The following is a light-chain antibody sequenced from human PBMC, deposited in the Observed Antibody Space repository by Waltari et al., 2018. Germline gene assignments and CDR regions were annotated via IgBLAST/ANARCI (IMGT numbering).Light chain of an antibody. CDR3: CSYAGRGTYV. CDR2: EVF. CDR1: TSDVGSYDL. Sequence: QSALTQPASVSGTPGQSITISCSGTTSDVGSYDLVSWYQQRPGEAPKLLICEVFKRPPDTSSRFSGAKSGSTASLTISGLQPEDEADYYCCSYAGRGTYVFGSGTKVTVL. V-gene: IGLV2-23*02. J-gene: IGLJ1*01.